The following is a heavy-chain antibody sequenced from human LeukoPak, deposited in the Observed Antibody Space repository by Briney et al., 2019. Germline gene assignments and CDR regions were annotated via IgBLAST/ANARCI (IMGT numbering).Heavy chain of an antibody. CDR3: ARHQPGGSLVGYCSSTSCYGPGILPPDY. J-gene: IGHJ4*02. CDR2: ISGSGGST. D-gene: IGHD2-2*01. V-gene: IGHV3-23*01. Sequence: PGGSLRLSCAASGFTFSSYAMSWVCQAPGKGLEWVSAISGSGGSTYYADSVKGRFTISRDNSKNTLYLQMNSLRAEDTAVYYCARHQPGGSLVGYCSSTSCYGPGILPPDYWGQGTLVTVSS. CDR1: GFTFSSYA.